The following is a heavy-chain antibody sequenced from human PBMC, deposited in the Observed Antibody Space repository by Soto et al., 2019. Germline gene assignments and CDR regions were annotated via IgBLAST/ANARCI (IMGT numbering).Heavy chain of an antibody. V-gene: IGHV3-30-3*01. CDR3: AKASREFSFGYPLDP. Sequence: PGGSLRHSCAAAAVTFSRYPLHWVRPAPGKGLGWVAVISYDGSEKYHADSVKGRISITRDNSKNTLFMQMNSLRVEDAAVYYCAKASREFSFGYPLDPWGQGTLVTVSS. CDR2: ISYDGSEK. D-gene: IGHD5-18*01. J-gene: IGHJ5*02. CDR1: AVTFSRYP.